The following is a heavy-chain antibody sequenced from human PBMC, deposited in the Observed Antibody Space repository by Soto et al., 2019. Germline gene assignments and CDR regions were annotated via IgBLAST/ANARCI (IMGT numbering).Heavy chain of an antibody. CDR3: ARDRRDGYNTFDY. D-gene: IGHD5-12*01. CDR1: AYTFTSYE. J-gene: IGHJ4*02. CDR2: ISPSDGST. Sequence: ASVKVSCKASAYTFTSYEMYWVRQAPGQGLEWMGIISPSDGSTTYAQKFQGRVTMTRDTSTSTVYMELSSLRSEDTAVYYCARDRRDGYNTFDYWGQGTMVTVPQ. V-gene: IGHV1-46*01.